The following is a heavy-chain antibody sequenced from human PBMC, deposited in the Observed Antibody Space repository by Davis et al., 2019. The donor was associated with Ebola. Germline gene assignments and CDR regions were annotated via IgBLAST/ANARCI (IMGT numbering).Heavy chain of an antibody. D-gene: IGHD1-26*01. J-gene: IGHJ4*02. V-gene: IGHV3-33*01. CDR2: IWYDGSNK. CDR1: GFTFSSYG. Sequence: GESLKISCAASGFTFSSYGMHWVRQAPGKGLEWVAVIWYDGSNKYYADSVKGRFTISRDNSKNTLYLQMNSLRAEDTAVYYCAREAWELPGDYWGQGTLVTVSS. CDR3: AREAWELPGDY.